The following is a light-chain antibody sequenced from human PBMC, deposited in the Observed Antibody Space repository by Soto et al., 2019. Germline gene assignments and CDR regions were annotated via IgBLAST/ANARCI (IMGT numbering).Light chain of an antibody. V-gene: IGKV3-15*01. Sequence: EIVFTQSPGTLSLSPGERATFSCRASQSVSSNYLAWYQQKPGQAPRLLMYGASNRATGIPARFSGSGSGTEFTLTISSLQSEDFAVYYCQQYDYWPRTFGQGTKVDIK. J-gene: IGKJ1*01. CDR1: QSVSSN. CDR2: GAS. CDR3: QQYDYWPRT.